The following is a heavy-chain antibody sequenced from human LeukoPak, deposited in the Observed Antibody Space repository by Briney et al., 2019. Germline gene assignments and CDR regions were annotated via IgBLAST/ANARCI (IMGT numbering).Heavy chain of an antibody. D-gene: IGHD4-23*01. V-gene: IGHV3-9*01. CDR1: GFTFEHYG. CDR2: ITWNSAYK. Sequence: AGGSLRLSCAASGFTFEHYGMHWVRQVPGKGLEWVSYITWNSAYKGYADSVRGRFAISRDNAKKSLHLQMNSLTGDDTAFYYCAKASDYAGNEFDFWGQGTLVTVSS. CDR3: AKASDYAGNEFDF. J-gene: IGHJ5*01.